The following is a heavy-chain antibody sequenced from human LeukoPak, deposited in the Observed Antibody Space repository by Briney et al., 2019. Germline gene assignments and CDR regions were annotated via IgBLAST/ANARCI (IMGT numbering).Heavy chain of an antibody. CDR3: AREGGRFFDP. J-gene: IGHJ5*02. Sequence: GESLKISCKASGYSFTTYWIGWVRQMPGKGLEWMGIIYPADSAAKYSPSFQGQVTISVDKSISTAYLQWSSLKASDTAMYYCAREGGRFFDPWGQGTLVTVSS. D-gene: IGHD3-16*01. CDR1: GYSFTTYW. V-gene: IGHV5-51*01. CDR2: IYPADSAA.